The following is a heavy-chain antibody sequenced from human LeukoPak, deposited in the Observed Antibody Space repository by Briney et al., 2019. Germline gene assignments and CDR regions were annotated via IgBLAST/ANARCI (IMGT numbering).Heavy chain of an antibody. CDR3: AKVPGDDGSGTDY. J-gene: IGHJ4*02. CDR1: GFTFSSYA. CDR2: ISGSGGST. D-gene: IGHD3-10*01. V-gene: IGHV3-23*01. Sequence: GGSLRLSCAASGFTFSSYAMSWVRQAPGKGLEWVPAISGSGGSTYYADSVKGRFTISGDNSKNTLYLQMNSLRAEDTAVYYCAKVPGDDGSGTDYWGQGTLVTVSS.